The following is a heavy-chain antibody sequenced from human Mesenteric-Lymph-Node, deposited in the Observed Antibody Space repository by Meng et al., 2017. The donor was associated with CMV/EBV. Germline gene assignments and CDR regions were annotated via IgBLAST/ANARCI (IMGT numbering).Heavy chain of an antibody. Sequence: GGSLRLSCAASGFTFSSYSMNWVRQAPGKGLEWVSVIYSGGSTYYADSVKGRFTISRDNSKNTLYLQMNSLRAEDAAVYYCAQGSGYETFDYWGQGTLVTVSS. CDR2: IYSGGST. J-gene: IGHJ4*02. CDR3: AQGSGYETFDY. V-gene: IGHV3-66*02. D-gene: IGHD5-12*01. CDR1: GFTFSSYS.